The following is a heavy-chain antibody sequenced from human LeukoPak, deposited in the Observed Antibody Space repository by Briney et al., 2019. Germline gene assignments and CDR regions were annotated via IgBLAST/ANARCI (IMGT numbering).Heavy chain of an antibody. CDR1: GYTFTSYG. J-gene: IGHJ4*02. Sequence: ASVKVSCKASGYTFTSYGISWVRQAPGQGLEWMGWISAYNGNTNYAQKLQGRVTMTRDTSTSTVYMELSSLRSEDTAVYYCARDQSSFTAMVIWYYWGQGTLVTVSS. CDR2: ISAYNGNT. D-gene: IGHD5-18*01. CDR3: ARDQSSFTAMVIWYY. V-gene: IGHV1-18*01.